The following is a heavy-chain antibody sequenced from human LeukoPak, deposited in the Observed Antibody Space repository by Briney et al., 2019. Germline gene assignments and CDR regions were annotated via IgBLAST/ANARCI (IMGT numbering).Heavy chain of an antibody. Sequence: SQTLSLTCAISGDSVSINSAAWNWIRQSPSRGLEWLGRTYYRSKWYNDYAVSVKSRITINPDTSKNQFSLQLNSVTPEDTAMYYCARDTAPDYYDSSGYQVGFDYWGQGTLVTVSS. CDR2: TYYRSKWYN. J-gene: IGHJ4*02. CDR1: GDSVSINSAA. CDR3: ARDTAPDYYDSSGYQVGFDY. V-gene: IGHV6-1*01. D-gene: IGHD3-22*01.